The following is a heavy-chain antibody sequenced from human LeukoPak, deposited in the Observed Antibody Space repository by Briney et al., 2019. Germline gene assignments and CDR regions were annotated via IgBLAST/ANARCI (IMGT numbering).Heavy chain of an antibody. D-gene: IGHD6-19*01. V-gene: IGHV1-8*01. CDR2: MNPNSGYT. CDR1: GYTFTSYD. Sequence: EASVKVSCKASGYTFTSYDINWARQATGQGLECMGWMNPNSGYTGYAQKFQGRVTMTRNTSINTAYMELSNLRSEDTAVYYCATISSGWHSDEYWGQGTLVTVSS. J-gene: IGHJ4*02. CDR3: ATISSGWHSDEY.